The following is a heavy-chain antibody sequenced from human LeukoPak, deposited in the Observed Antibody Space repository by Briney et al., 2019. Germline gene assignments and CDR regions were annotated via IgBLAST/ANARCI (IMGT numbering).Heavy chain of an antibody. V-gene: IGHV1-8*01. D-gene: IGHD3-3*01. CDR1: GYTFTSHD. CDR2: MNPNSGNT. CDR3: ARGPHPLYYDFWSGYYFDYYGMDV. J-gene: IGHJ6*02. Sequence: ASVKVSCKASGYTFTSHDINWVRQATGQGLEWMGWMNPNSGNTGYAQKFQGRVTMTRNTSISTAYMELSSLRSEDTAVYCCARGPHPLYYDFWSGYYFDYYGMDVWGQGTTVTVSS.